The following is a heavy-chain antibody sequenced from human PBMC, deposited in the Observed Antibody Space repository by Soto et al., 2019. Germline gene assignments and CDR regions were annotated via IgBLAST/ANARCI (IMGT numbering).Heavy chain of an antibody. J-gene: IGHJ4*02. CDR1: GGSISSGDYY. D-gene: IGHD3-3*01. CDR2: IYYSGST. CDR3: ARGGASYYDFWSGYYEIDY. Sequence: SETLSLTCTVSGGSISSGDYYWSWIRQPPGKGLEWIGYIYYSGSTYYNPSLKRRVTISVDTSKNQFSLKLSSVTAADTAVYYCARGGASYYDFWSGYYEIDYWGQGTLVTVSS. V-gene: IGHV4-30-4*01.